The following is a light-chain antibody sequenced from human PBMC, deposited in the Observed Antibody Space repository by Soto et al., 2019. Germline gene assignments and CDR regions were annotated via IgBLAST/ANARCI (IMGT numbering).Light chain of an antibody. CDR1: NSNVGSNT. V-gene: IGLV1-44*01. CDR2: HNN. Sequence: QSLLTQPPSASGTPGQRVTISCSGSNSNVGSNTVDWYQQLPGTAPKLLIYHNNQRPSGVPDRLSGSKSGTSASLAISGLQSEDEADYYCAAWDDSLNAVVFGGGTKLTVL. CDR3: AAWDDSLNAVV. J-gene: IGLJ2*01.